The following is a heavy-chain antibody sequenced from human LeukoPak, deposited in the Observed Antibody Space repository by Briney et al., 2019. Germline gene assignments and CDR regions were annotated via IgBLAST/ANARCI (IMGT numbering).Heavy chain of an antibody. J-gene: IGHJ4*02. CDR1: GFTFSSYW. CDR2: IKEDGSIQ. Sequence: GGSLRLSCVASGFTFSSYWMTWVRQAPGKGLEWLANIKEDGSIQYYLDSVRGRFTISRDNAKTSVYLQLNNLRADDTAVYYCARDVWTGVAVSDYWGQGTLVTVSS. D-gene: IGHD6-19*01. V-gene: IGHV3-7*01. CDR3: ARDVWTGVAVSDY.